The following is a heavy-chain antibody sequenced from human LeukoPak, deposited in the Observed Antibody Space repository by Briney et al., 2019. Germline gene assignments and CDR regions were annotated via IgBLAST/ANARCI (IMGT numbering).Heavy chain of an antibody. V-gene: IGHV3-74*01. CDR3: AKCSAYYFDSSLSDYFDS. J-gene: IGHJ4*02. CDR1: GFTFSNYW. D-gene: IGHD3-22*01. CDR2: INDAGSST. Sequence: GGSLRLSCAASGFTFSNYWMHWVRQAPGKGLVWVSRINDAGSSTSYADSVKGRFTISRDNSKNTLYLQMNSLRAEDTAVYYCAKCSAYYFDSSLSDYFDSWGQGTLVTVSS.